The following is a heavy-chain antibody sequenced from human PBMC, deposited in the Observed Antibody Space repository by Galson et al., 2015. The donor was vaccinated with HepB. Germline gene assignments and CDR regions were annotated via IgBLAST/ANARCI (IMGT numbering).Heavy chain of an antibody. CDR3: AREGGACDSIAGYYYGMDG. V-gene: IGHV3-11*06. CDR1: GFTFSDYY. Sequence: SLRLSCAASGFTFSDYYMSWVRQAPGKGLEWDSYISSSSSYTNYSDSVKGRFTISRDNAKNSLYLQMNSLRAEDTAVYYCAREGGACDSIAGYYYGMDGWGQGTTVTVSS. D-gene: IGHD3-22*01. CDR2: ISSSSSYT. J-gene: IGHJ6*02.